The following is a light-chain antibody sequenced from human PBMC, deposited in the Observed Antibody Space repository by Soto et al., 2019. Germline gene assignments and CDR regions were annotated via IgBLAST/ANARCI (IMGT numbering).Light chain of an antibody. J-gene: IGLJ2*01. CDR3: CSYAGSSDVV. V-gene: IGLV2-23*02. CDR1: SSDVGGYNF. Sequence: QSVLTQPVSVSGSPGQSITISCTGTSSDVGGYNFVSWYQQHPAEAPRLMLYEVNKRPSGVSNRFSGSKSGNTASLTISGLQADDESYYYCCSYAGSSDVVFGGGTKLTVL. CDR2: EVN.